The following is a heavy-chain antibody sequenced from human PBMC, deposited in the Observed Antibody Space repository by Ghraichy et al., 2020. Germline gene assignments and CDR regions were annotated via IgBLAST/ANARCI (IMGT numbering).Heavy chain of an antibody. Sequence: GVSLRLSCVASGFTFSNYTMTWVRQAPGKGLEWVSALRGISAYYADSVKGRFTISRDNSKNTLHLQMNSLRAEDTAVYYCAKDDRGPSSWGQGTLVTVSS. D-gene: IGHD2-2*01. V-gene: IGHV3-23*01. CDR2: LRGISA. CDR1: GFTFSNYT. CDR3: AKDDRGPSS. J-gene: IGHJ5*02.